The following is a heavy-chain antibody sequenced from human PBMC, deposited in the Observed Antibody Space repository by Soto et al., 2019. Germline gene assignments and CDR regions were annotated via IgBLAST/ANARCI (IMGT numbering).Heavy chain of an antibody. Sequence: QVQLVESGGGVVQPGRSLRLSCAASGFTFSSYGMHWVRQAPGKGLEWVAVISYDGSNKYYADSVKGRFTISRDNSKTTLYLQMNSLRAEDTAVYYCAKSGSRGYSCYDYYPDYWGQGTLVTVSS. CDR3: AKSGSRGYSCYDYYPDY. J-gene: IGHJ4*02. CDR1: GFTFSSYG. V-gene: IGHV3-30*18. D-gene: IGHD5-12*01. CDR2: ISYDGSNK.